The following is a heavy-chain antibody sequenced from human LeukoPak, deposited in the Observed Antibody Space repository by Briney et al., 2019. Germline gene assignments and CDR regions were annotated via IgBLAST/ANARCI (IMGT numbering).Heavy chain of an antibody. J-gene: IGHJ3*02. Sequence: SQTLSLTCAISGDSVSSNSAAWNWIRQSPSIGLEWLGRTYYRSKWYNDYAVSLKSRITINPDTSKNQFSLQLNSVTPEDTAVYYCARVRDTAAAAHDAFDMWGPGTMVTVSS. D-gene: IGHD6-13*01. CDR2: TYYRSKWYN. V-gene: IGHV6-1*01. CDR1: GDSVSSNSAA. CDR3: ARVRDTAAAAHDAFDM.